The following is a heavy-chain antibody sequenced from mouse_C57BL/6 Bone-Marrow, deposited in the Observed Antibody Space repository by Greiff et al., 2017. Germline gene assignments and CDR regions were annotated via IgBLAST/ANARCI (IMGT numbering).Heavy chain of an antibody. V-gene: IGHV1-26*01. Sequence: EVQLQQSGPELVKPGASVKISCKASGYTFTDYYMNWVKQSHGKSLEWIGDINPNNGGTSYNQKFKGKATLTVDKSSSTAYMELRSLTSEDAAVYYWARGSFPWFAYWGQGTLVTVSA. D-gene: IGHD6-1*01. CDR1: GYTFTDYY. J-gene: IGHJ3*01. CDR2: INPNNGGT. CDR3: ARGSFPWFAY.